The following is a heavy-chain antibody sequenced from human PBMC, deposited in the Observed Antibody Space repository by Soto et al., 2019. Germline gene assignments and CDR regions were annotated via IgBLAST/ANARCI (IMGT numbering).Heavy chain of an antibody. CDR1: GYTFPSYD. CDR3: AIGRLDWFDP. V-gene: IGHV1-8*01. CDR2: MNPNSGNT. J-gene: IGHJ5*02. Sequence: QVQLVQSGAEVKKPGASVKVYCTSSGYTFPSYDITWVRQATGQGLEWMGWMNPNSGNTGYAQKFQGRVTMTKNNSISTAYLELSSLRSEETAVYDCAIGRLDWFDPWGQGTLVTVSS.